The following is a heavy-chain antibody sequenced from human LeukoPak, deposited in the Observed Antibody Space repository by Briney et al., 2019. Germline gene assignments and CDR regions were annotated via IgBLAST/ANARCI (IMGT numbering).Heavy chain of an antibody. CDR1: GYTFTGYY. CDR3: AREIGVVRGDFWSGYFDY. Sequence: ASVKVSCKASGYTFTGYYMHWVRQAPGQGLEWMGIINPRDGRTTYAQRFQGRVTVTTDMSTSTVYMELSSLTSEDTAAYYCAREIGVVRGDFWSGYFDYWGQGSLVTVSS. D-gene: IGHD3-3*01. V-gene: IGHV1-46*01. J-gene: IGHJ4*02. CDR2: INPRDGRT.